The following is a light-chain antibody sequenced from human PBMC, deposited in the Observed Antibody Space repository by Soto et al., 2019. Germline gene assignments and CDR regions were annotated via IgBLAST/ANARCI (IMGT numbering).Light chain of an antibody. Sequence: QSALTQPASVSGSPGQSITISCTATSSDLLGYNYVSWYQQHPGKAPKLMIYEVTNRPSGVSNRFSGSQSGSTASLTISGLQAEDEADYYCSSYTRSSTWDFGGGTKLTVL. V-gene: IGLV2-14*01. CDR1: SSDLLGYNY. J-gene: IGLJ2*01. CDR2: EVT. CDR3: SSYTRSSTWD.